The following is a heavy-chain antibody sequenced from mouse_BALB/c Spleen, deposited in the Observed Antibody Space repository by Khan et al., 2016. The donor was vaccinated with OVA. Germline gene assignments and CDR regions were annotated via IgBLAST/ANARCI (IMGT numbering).Heavy chain of an antibody. Sequence: VQLQQSGAELVRPGASVKISCKAFGYTFSNHHINWVKQRPGQGLDWIGYIIPYNDYTNYNQKFKGKATLTVDKSSSTAYMELSSLTSEDSAVYYCARAGALRRNAWFAYWGQGTLVTVSA. V-gene: IGHV1S45*01. CDR1: GYTFSNHH. CDR3: ARAGALRRNAWFAY. J-gene: IGHJ3*01. CDR2: IIPYNDYT. D-gene: IGHD2-4*01.